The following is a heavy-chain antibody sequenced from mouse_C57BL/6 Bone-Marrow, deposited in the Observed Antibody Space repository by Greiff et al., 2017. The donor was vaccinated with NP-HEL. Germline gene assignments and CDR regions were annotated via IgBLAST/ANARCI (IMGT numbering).Heavy chain of an antibody. Sequence: EVQVVESGPGLVKPSQSLSLTCSVTGYSITSGYYWNWIRQFPGNKLEWMGYISYDGSNNYNPSLKNRISITRDTSKNQFFLKLNSVTTEDTATYYCARAPRFYFDVWGTGTTVTVSS. CDR2: ISYDGSN. CDR1: GYSITSGYY. J-gene: IGHJ1*03. V-gene: IGHV3-6*01. CDR3: ARAPRFYFDV.